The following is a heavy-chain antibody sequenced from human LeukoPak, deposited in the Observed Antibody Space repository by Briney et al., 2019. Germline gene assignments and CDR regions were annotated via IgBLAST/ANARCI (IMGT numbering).Heavy chain of an antibody. D-gene: IGHD2-15*01. CDR1: GGSIISGSYY. CDR3: ARERYGSWFDP. CDR2: IYTSGST. V-gene: IGHV4-61*02. Sequence: SETLSLTCTVSGGSIISGSYYWRWLRQPAGKGLEWIGRIYTSGSTNYNPSLKSRVTISADTSKNQFSLKLSSVTAADTAVYYCARERYGSWFDPWGQGTLVTVSS. J-gene: IGHJ5*02.